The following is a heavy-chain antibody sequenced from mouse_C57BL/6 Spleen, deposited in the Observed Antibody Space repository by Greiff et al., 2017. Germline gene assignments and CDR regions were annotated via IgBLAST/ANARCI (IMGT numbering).Heavy chain of an antibody. Sequence: VQLQQPGAELVKPGASVKVSCKASGYTFTSYWMRWVKQRPGQGLEWIGRLHPSDSDTNYNQKFKGKATLTVDKSSSTAYMQLSSLTSEDSAVYYCAIRDYYGNGFAYWGQGTLVTVAA. V-gene: IGHV1-74*01. CDR1: GYTFTSYW. D-gene: IGHD1-1*01. CDR2: LHPSDSDT. CDR3: AIRDYYGNGFAY. J-gene: IGHJ3*01.